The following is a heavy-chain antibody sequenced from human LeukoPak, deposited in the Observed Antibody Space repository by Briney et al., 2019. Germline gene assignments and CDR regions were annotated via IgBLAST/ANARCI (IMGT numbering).Heavy chain of an antibody. CDR1: GFTFSSYA. Sequence: GGSLTPSCAASGFTFSSYAIHWVRQAPGKGLEYVSAISSNGGSTYYANSVKGRFTISRDNSKNTLYLQMGSLRAEDMAVYYCARDRDYGSSDYYNHFMDDWGQGTTVTVSS. V-gene: IGHV3-64*01. J-gene: IGHJ6*03. CDR2: ISSNGGST. CDR3: ARDRDYGSSDYYNHFMDD. D-gene: IGHD3-10*01.